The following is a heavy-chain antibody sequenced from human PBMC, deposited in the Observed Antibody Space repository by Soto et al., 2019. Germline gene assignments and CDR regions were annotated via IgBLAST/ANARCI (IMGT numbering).Heavy chain of an antibody. CDR3: TTFGLRWGFDY. J-gene: IGHJ4*02. CDR2: IKSRTDGGTT. D-gene: IGHD4-17*01. Sequence: PGGSLRLSCATSGFTFSNAWMSWVRQAPGKGLEWVGRIKSRTDGGTTDYAAPVKGRFTISRDDSKNTLYLQMNGLKTKDTAVYYCTTFGLRWGFDYWGQGTLVTVSS. CDR1: GFTFSNAW. V-gene: IGHV3-15*01.